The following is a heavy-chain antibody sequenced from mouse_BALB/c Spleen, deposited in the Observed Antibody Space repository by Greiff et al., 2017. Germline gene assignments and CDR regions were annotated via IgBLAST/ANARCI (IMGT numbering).Heavy chain of an antibody. J-gene: IGHJ3*01. Sequence: VKLQESGAELVRPGASVTLSCKASGYTFTDYEMHWVKQTPVHGLEWIGAIDPETGGTAYNQKFKGKATLTADKSSSTAYMELRSLTSEDSAVYYCTRYYRYFAYWGQGTLVTVSA. D-gene: IGHD2-14*01. V-gene: IGHV1-15*01. CDR1: GYTFTDYE. CDR2: IDPETGGT. CDR3: TRYYRYFAY.